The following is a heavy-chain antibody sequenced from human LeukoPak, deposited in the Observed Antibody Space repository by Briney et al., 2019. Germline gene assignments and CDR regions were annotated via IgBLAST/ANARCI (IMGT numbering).Heavy chain of an antibody. V-gene: IGHV3-21*01. Sequence: GGSLRLSCAASGFTFSSYSMNWVRQAPGKGLEWGSSISSSSSYIYYADSVKGRFTISRDNAKNSLYLQMNSLRAEDTAVYYCARDGSGYSGYGYFDYWVEGTLVTVSS. J-gene: IGHJ4*02. CDR2: ISSSSSYI. D-gene: IGHD5-12*01. CDR3: ARDGSGYSGYGYFDY. CDR1: GFTFSSYS.